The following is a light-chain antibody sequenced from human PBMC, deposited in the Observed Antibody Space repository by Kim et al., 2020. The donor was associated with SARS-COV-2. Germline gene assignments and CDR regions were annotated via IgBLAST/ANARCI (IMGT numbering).Light chain of an antibody. CDR3: ESWDDSLSGYVE. Sequence: QSVLTQPPSASGTPGQRVTLSCSGTRSNIGSNYVYWYQQLPATAPKLLIYLNNQRPSGVPDRFSGSKSGTSASLAISGLRSEDEADYYCESWDDSLSGYVEFGGGTQLTVL. V-gene: IGLV1-47*01. J-gene: IGLJ2*01. CDR2: LNN. CDR1: RSNIGSNY.